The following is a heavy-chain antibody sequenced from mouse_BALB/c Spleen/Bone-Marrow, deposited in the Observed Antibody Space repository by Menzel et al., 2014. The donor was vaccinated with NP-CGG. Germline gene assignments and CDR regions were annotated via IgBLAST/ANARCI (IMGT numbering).Heavy chain of an antibody. Sequence: EVKLMESGAELVKPGALVKLSCTASGFNIKDTYMHWVKQRPEQGLEWIGRIDPANGNTKYDPKFQGKATITADTSSNTAYLQLSSLTSEDTAVYYCARNGNYGAWFAYWGQGTLVTVSA. D-gene: IGHD2-1*01. J-gene: IGHJ3*01. CDR2: IDPANGNT. CDR3: ARNGNYGAWFAY. V-gene: IGHV14-3*02. CDR1: GFNIKDTY.